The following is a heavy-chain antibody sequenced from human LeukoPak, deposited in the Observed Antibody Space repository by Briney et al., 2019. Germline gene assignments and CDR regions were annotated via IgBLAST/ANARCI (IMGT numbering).Heavy chain of an antibody. D-gene: IGHD2-2*01. CDR1: GFTFSSYA. Sequence: GGSLRLSCAASGFTFSSYAMSWVRQAPGKGLEWVSAISGSGGSTYYADSVKGRFTISRDNSKNTLYLQMNSLRAEDTAVYYCAKARLGYCSSTSCLTSDYWGQGTLVTVSS. V-gene: IGHV3-23*01. CDR3: AKARLGYCSSTSCLTSDY. J-gene: IGHJ4*02. CDR2: ISGSGGST.